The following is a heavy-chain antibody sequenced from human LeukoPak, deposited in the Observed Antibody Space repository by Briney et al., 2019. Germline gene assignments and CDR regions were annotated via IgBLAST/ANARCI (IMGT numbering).Heavy chain of an antibody. CDR3: AKDFYDTSANGAFDI. CDR1: GFTFSTYA. CDR2: ISYDGTNK. V-gene: IGHV3-30*18. J-gene: IGHJ3*02. D-gene: IGHD2/OR15-2a*01. Sequence: GRPLRLSCVASGFTFSTYAMHWVRQAPGTGLEWVAVISYDGTNKYYADSLKGRFTISRDNSKNTMYLQVNSLRPGDTAVYYCAKDFYDTSANGAFDIWGHGTMVSVSS.